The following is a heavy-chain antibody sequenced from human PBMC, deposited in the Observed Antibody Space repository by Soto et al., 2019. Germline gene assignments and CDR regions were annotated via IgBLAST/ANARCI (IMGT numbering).Heavy chain of an antibody. Sequence: SETLSLTCTVSGDSISSYYWSWIRQSPGKGLEWIGYIYHSGSTNYNPSLKSRVTMTEDTSTDTAYMELSSLRSEDTAVYYCATQRDSSGYFMAFDYWGQGTLVTVSS. V-gene: IGHV4-59*03. CDR2: IYHSGST. CDR1: GDSISSYY. CDR3: ATQRDSSGYFMAFDY. J-gene: IGHJ4*02. D-gene: IGHD3-22*01.